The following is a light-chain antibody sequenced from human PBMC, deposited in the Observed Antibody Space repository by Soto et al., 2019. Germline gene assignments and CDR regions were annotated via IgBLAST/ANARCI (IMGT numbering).Light chain of an antibody. V-gene: IGLV2-14*01. Sequence: QSALTQPASVSGSPGQSITISCTGTSSDVGGYNYVSWYQQHPGKAPKLMIYEVTNRPSGVSSRFSGSKSGNTASLTISGLQAGDEADYYCSSYISASSVVFGGGTKVTVL. CDR3: SSYISASSVV. CDR2: EVT. J-gene: IGLJ2*01. CDR1: SSDVGGYNY.